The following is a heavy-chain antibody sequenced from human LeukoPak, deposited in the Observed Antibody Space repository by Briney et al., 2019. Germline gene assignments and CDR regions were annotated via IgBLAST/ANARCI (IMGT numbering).Heavy chain of an antibody. D-gene: IGHD1-26*01. J-gene: IGHJ3*02. Sequence: ASVKVSCKASGGTFSSYTISWVRQAPGQGLEWMGRIIPILGIANYAQKFQGGVTITADKSTSTAYIELSSLRSEDTAVYYCARRSSSGSTFDIWGQGTMVTVSS. V-gene: IGHV1-69*02. CDR1: GGTFSSYT. CDR2: IIPILGIA. CDR3: ARRSSSGSTFDI.